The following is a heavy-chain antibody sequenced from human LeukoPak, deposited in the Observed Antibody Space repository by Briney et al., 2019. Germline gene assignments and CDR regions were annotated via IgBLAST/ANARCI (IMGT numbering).Heavy chain of an antibody. CDR2: IKQDGSEK. Sequence: PGGSLRLSCAASGFTFSSYWMSWVRQAPGKGLEWVAHIKQDGSEKYYVDSVKGRFTISRDNAKNSLYLQMNSLRAEGTAVYYCARDLGSYGLGFDPWGQGTLITVSS. CDR1: GFTFSSYW. CDR3: ARDLGSYGLGFDP. V-gene: IGHV3-7*01. J-gene: IGHJ5*02. D-gene: IGHD3-10*01.